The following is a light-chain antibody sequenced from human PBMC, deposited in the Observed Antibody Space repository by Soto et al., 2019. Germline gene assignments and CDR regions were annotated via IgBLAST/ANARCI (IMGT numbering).Light chain of an antibody. J-gene: IGKJ1*01. Sequence: AIQMTQSPSSLSASVGDRVTITCRASQGIRNGLGWYQQKPGKAPNLLIYAASSLESGIPSRFRGSGSDTDFTLTISSLQPEDFATYSCLQYLSYPRTFGQGTKVEIK. CDR2: AAS. CDR1: QGIRNG. CDR3: LQYLSYPRT. V-gene: IGKV1-6*01.